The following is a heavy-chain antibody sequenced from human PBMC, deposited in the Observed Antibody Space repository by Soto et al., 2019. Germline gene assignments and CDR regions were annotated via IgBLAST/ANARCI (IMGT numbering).Heavy chain of an antibody. Sequence: QVQLVQSGAEVKKPGSSVKVSCKASGGTFSSYAISWVRQAPGQGLEWMGGIIPISGTPNYAQKFQGRVTITADEYTRTAYMGMSRLRSEDTTVYYCARSQGSSNSFEIYYDYYYGMDGWGQGTTVTVSS. J-gene: IGHJ6*02. CDR1: GGTFSSYA. V-gene: IGHV1-69*01. D-gene: IGHD2-2*01. CDR3: ARSQGSSNSFEIYYDYYYGMDG. CDR2: IIPISGTP.